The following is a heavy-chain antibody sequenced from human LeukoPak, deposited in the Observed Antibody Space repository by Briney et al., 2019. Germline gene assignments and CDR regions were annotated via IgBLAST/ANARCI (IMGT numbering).Heavy chain of an antibody. V-gene: IGHV4-30-2*01. J-gene: IGHJ5*02. Sequence: SETLSLTCTVSGGSISSGGYYWSWIRQPPGKGLEWIGYIYHSGSTYYNPSLKSRVTISVDRSKNQFSLKLSSVTATDTAVYYCARVSYWFDPWGQGTLVTVSS. D-gene: IGHD3-10*01. CDR1: GGSISSGGYY. CDR2: IYHSGST. CDR3: ARVSYWFDP.